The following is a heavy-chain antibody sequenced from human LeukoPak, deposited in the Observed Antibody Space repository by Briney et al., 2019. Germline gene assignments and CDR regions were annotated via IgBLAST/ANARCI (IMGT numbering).Heavy chain of an antibody. CDR3: ASITGTTQGAFDI. CDR1: GYTFTSYD. V-gene: IGHV1-8*01. J-gene: IGHJ3*02. CDR2: MNPNSGNT. D-gene: IGHD1-7*01. Sequence: GASVKVSCKASGYTFTSYDINWVRQATGQGLEWMGWMNPNSGNTGYAQKFQGRVTITRNTSISTAYMELSSLRSEDTAVYYCASITGTTQGAFDIWGQGTMVTVSS.